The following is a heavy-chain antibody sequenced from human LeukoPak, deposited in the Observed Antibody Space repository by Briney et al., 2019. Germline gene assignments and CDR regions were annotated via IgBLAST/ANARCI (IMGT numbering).Heavy chain of an antibody. CDR1: GFTFSSYA. D-gene: IGHD6-13*01. V-gene: IGHV3-30*04. CDR3: ARDRQQLEFDY. CDR2: ISYDGSNK. Sequence: PAGGSLRLSCAASGFTFSSYAMHWVRQAPGKGLEWVAVISYDGSNKYYADSVKGRFTISRDNSKNTLYLQMNSLRAEDTAVYYCARDRQQLEFDYWGQGTLVTVSS. J-gene: IGHJ4*02.